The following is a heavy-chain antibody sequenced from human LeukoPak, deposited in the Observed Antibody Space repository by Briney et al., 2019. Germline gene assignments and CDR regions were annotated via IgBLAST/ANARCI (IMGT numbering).Heavy chain of an antibody. CDR3: ARTSGYDPTNFDY. Sequence: GGSLRLSCAASGFTFSSYGMHWVRQAPGKGLEWVAFIRYDGSNKYYADYVKGRFTISRDNSKNTLYLQMDSLRAEDTAVYYCARTSGYDPTNFDYWGQGTLVTVSS. CDR1: GFTFSSYG. V-gene: IGHV3-30*02. J-gene: IGHJ4*02. CDR2: IRYDGSNK. D-gene: IGHD5-12*01.